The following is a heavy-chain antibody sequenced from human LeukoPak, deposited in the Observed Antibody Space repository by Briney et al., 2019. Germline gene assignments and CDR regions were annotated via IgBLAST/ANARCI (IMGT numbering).Heavy chain of an antibody. CDR2: ISSSGSTI. J-gene: IGHJ5*02. V-gene: IGHV3-11*04. CDR3: ARDKTYRYCSSTSCYKDWFDP. CDR1: GFTFGDYA. D-gene: IGHD2-2*02. Sequence: PGGSLRLSCTASGFTFGDYAMSWIRQAPGKGLEWVSYISSSGSTIYYADSVKGRFTISRDNAKNSLYLQMNSLRAEDTAVYYCARDKTYRYCSSTSCYKDWFDPWGQGTLVTVSS.